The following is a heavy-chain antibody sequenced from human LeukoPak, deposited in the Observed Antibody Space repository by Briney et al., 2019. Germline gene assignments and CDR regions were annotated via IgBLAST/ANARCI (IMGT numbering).Heavy chain of an antibody. Sequence: PGGSLRLSCAASGFTVSTNYMSWVRQAPGKGLEWASVIYSGGDTYYADSVKGRFTISRDNSKNTLYLQMNSLRAEDTAVYYCARDSGSYGDHPLFDYWGQGTLVTVSS. J-gene: IGHJ4*02. D-gene: IGHD4-17*01. CDR2: IYSGGDT. CDR1: GFTVSTNY. V-gene: IGHV3-53*01. CDR3: ARDSGSYGDHPLFDY.